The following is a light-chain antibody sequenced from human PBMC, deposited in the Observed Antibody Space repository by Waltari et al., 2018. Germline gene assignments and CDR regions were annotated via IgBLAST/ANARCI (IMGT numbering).Light chain of an antibody. V-gene: IGKV3-15*01. Sequence: EIVMTQSPGTLFASPGERVILSCRASQSVGSNLAWYQQKPGQAPRLLIYRAATRATDIPGSVSCSGSGTVYTFTISSLQSEDFALYYCQKYYNWPRTFGQGTKVEIK. CDR3: QKYYNWPRT. J-gene: IGKJ1*01. CDR1: QSVGSN. CDR2: RAA.